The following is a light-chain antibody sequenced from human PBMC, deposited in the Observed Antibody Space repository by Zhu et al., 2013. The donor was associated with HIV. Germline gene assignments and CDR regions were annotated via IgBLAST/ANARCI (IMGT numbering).Light chain of an antibody. CDR1: PGINTW. V-gene: IGKV1D-16*01. Sequence: DIQMTQSPSSVSASVGDRVTITCRASPGINTWLAWYQQKPGKAPSLFIYAASTLETGVPSRFSGSGSGTEFTLTISSLQPDDFATYYCQQYNSYSRYTFGQGTKLEIK. J-gene: IGKJ2*01. CDR2: AAS. CDR3: QQYNSYSRYT.